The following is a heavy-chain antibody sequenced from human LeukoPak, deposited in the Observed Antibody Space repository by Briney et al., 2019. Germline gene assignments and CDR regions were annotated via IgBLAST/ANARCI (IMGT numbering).Heavy chain of an antibody. D-gene: IGHD2-15*01. CDR3: ARSRRWFPFDY. CDR2: ISGSGDTT. V-gene: IGHV3-23*01. CDR1: GFTFSSYA. Sequence: GGSLRLSYAASGFTFSSYAMNWVRQAPGKGLEWVSFISGSGDTTYYADSVKGRFTISRDNSKNTLYLQMNSLRAEDTAVYYCARSRRWFPFDYWGQGTLVTVSS. J-gene: IGHJ4*02.